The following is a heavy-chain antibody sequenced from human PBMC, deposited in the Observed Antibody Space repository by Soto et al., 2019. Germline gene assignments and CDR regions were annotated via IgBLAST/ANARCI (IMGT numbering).Heavy chain of an antibody. V-gene: IGHV1-18*04. CDR2: ISAYNGNT. CDR3: ARSRWKYYYYGMDV. CDR1: GYTFTSYG. Sequence: GASVKVSCKASGYTFTSYGISWVRQAPGQGLEWMGWISAYNGNTNYARKLQGRVTMTTDTSTSTAYMELRSLRSEDTAVYYCARSRWKYYYYGMDVWGQGTTVTVSS. J-gene: IGHJ6*02. D-gene: IGHD1-1*01.